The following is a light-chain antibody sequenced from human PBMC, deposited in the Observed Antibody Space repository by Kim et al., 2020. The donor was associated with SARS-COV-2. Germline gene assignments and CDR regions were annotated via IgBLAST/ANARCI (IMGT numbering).Light chain of an antibody. CDR3: NSRDSSGNPLRV. J-gene: IGLJ3*02. Sequence: SSELTQDPAVSVALGQTVRITCQGDSLTTYYASWYKQKPGQAPVVVVYGKNDRPSGIPDRFSGSTSGNTASLTITGAQAEDEADYYCNSRDSSGNPLRVFGGGTQLTVL. CDR1: SLTTYY. V-gene: IGLV3-19*01. CDR2: GKN.